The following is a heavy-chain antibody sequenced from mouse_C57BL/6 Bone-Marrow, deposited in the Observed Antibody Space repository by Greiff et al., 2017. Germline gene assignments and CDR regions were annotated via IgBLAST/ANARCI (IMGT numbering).Heavy chain of an antibody. D-gene: IGHD4-1*01. CDR2: IDPSDSYT. Sequence: VQLQQPGAELVKPGASVKLSCKASGYTFTSYWMQWVKQRPGQGLEWIGEIDPSDSYTNYNQKFKGKATLTVDTSSSTAYMQLSSLTSEDSAVYYCAVNGDLWYFDVWGTGTTVTVSS. CDR3: AVNGDLWYFDV. J-gene: IGHJ1*03. CDR1: GYTFTSYW. V-gene: IGHV1-50*01.